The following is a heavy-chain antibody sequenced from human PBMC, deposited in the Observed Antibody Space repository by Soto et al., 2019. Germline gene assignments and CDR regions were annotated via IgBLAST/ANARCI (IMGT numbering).Heavy chain of an antibody. CDR2: IKQDGSEK. CDR3: ARKGDIVVVPAAKGYYYYYGMDV. V-gene: IGHV3-7*01. D-gene: IGHD2-2*01. CDR1: GFTFSSYW. Sequence: GGSLRLSCAASGFTFSSYWMSWVRQAPGKGLEWVANIKQDGSEKYYVDSVKGRFTISRDNAKNSLYLQMNSLRAEDTAVYYCARKGDIVVVPAAKGYYYYYGMDVWGQGTTVTVSS. J-gene: IGHJ6*02.